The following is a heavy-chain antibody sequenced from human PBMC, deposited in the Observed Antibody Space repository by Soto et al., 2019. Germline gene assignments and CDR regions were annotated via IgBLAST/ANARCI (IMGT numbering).Heavy chain of an antibody. CDR2: ISGSGGST. V-gene: IGHV3-23*01. J-gene: IGHJ6*02. D-gene: IGHD2-8*01. Sequence: GGSLKLCCAASGVTVSSYAMSWVRKAPGKGPEWVSAISGSGGSTYYADSVKGRFTISRDNSKNTLYLQMNSLRAEDTAVYYCAKVMGAYYYYGMDVWGQGTTVTVSS. CDR3: AKVMGAYYYYGMDV. CDR1: GVTVSSYA.